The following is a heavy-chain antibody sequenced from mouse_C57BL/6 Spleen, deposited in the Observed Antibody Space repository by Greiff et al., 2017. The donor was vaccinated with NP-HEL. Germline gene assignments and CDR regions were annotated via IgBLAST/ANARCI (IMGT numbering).Heavy chain of an antibody. CDR3: ARVGDYDGEFAY. CDR1: GFTFSDYY. J-gene: IGHJ3*01. V-gene: IGHV5-16*01. CDR2: INYDGSST. Sequence: VQLKQSAGGLVQPGSSMKLSCTASGFTFSDYYMAWVRQVPEKGLEWVANINYDGSSTYYLDSLKSRFIISRDNAKNILYLQMSSLKSEDTATYYCARVGDYDGEFAYWGQGTLVTVSA. D-gene: IGHD2-4*01.